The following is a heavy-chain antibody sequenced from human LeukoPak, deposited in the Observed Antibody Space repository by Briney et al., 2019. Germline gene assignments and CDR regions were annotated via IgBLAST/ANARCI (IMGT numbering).Heavy chain of an antibody. V-gene: IGHV3-48*03. D-gene: IGHD6-19*01. CDR2: ISVGGSDE. CDR3: ARDVGFNNGWPA. J-gene: IGHJ5*02. Sequence: GGSLRLSCVASGLSFKTYEMNWVRQAPGKGLEWISYISVGGSDEDYADSVKGRFSISRDNAKNSLFQQMNSLRVEDTAVYYCARDVGFNNGWPAWGQGTLVTVSS. CDR1: GLSFKTYE.